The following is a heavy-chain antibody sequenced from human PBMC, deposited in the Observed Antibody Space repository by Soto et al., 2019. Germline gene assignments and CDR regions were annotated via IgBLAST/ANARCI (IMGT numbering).Heavy chain of an antibody. CDR2: IDYSGTA. D-gene: IGHD1-20*01. Sequence: SETLSLTCTVSSGSISVTNVFWGRVRPPPGKGLEWTGNIDYSGTAYFSPSLATRVTFHVDTSKNQFSLTLYSVTAADTAVYYCARITSGHLDYWGQGILVTVS. CDR3: ARITSGHLDY. CDR1: SGSISVTNVF. V-gene: IGHV4-39*01. J-gene: IGHJ4*02.